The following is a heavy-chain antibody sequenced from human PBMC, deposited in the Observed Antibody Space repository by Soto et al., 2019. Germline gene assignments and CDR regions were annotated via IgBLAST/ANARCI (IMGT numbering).Heavy chain of an antibody. V-gene: IGHV3-13*01. Sequence: GGSLRLSCAASGFTLSTYGMYWVRQATGKGLEWVSSIGPTGDTYYPGSVKGRFTTSREYAKNSLYLQMNSLGAGDTAVYYCARGGHPPGTLDLWGQGTLVTVSS. J-gene: IGHJ3*01. CDR2: IGPTGDT. CDR1: GFTLSTYG. D-gene: IGHD1-1*01. CDR3: ARGGHPPGTLDL.